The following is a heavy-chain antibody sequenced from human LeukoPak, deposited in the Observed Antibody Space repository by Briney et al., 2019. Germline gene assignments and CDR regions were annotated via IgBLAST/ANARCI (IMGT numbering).Heavy chain of an antibody. CDR2: IKSKTDGGTT. CDR1: GFTFSSYA. V-gene: IGHV3-15*01. J-gene: IGHJ6*02. CDR3: TTDLGEYQLPHYYYYYYGMDV. Sequence: AGRSLRLSCAASGFTFSSYAMHWVRQAPGKGLERVGRIKSKTDGGTTDYAAPGKGRFTISRDDSKNTLYLQMNSLKTEDTAVYYCTTDLGEYQLPHYYYYYYGMDVWGQGTTVTVSS. D-gene: IGHD2-2*01.